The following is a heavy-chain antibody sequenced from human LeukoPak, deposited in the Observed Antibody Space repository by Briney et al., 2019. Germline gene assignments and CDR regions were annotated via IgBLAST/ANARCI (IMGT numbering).Heavy chain of an antibody. V-gene: IGHV3-74*01. D-gene: IGHD1-1*01. CDR2: LSTDSTRE. CDR3: ARGERRGPLDY. Sequence: GGSLRLSCAASGFTFKSHWMHWVRQSPGKGLVWVSRLSTDSTRENYADSVKGRFTVSRDNAKNTLYLQLNSLRADDTAVYYCARGERRGPLDYWGQGTLVTVSS. CDR1: GFTFKSHW. J-gene: IGHJ4*02.